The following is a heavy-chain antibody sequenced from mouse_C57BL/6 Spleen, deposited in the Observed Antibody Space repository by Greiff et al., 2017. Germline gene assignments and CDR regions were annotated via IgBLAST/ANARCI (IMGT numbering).Heavy chain of an antibody. J-gene: IGHJ1*03. V-gene: IGHV1-50*01. Sequence: QVQLQQPGAELVKPGASVKLSCKASGYTFTSYWMQWVKQRPGQGLEWIGEIDPSDSYTNYNQKFKGKATLTVDTSSSTAYMQLSSLTSEDSAVYYCARPPGDYGSPDWYFDVWGTGTTVTVSS. D-gene: IGHD1-1*01. CDR2: IDPSDSYT. CDR1: GYTFTSYW. CDR3: ARPPGDYGSPDWYFDV.